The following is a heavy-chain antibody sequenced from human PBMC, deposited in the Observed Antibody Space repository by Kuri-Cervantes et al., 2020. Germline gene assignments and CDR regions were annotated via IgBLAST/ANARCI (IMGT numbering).Heavy chain of an antibody. Sequence: ASVKVSCKASGYTFTSYGMHWVRQAPGQRLEWMGWINAGNGYTKYSQKFQGRVTITGDTSASTAYMEVSSLRSEDTAVYYCAREDCSSTSCYFDYWGQGTLVTVSS. V-gene: IGHV1-3*01. CDR1: GYTFTSYG. D-gene: IGHD2-2*01. CDR3: AREDCSSTSCYFDY. J-gene: IGHJ4*02. CDR2: INAGNGYT.